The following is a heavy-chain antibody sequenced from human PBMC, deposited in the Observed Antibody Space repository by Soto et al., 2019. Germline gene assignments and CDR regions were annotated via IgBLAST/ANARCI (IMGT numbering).Heavy chain of an antibody. Sequence: ASVKPSCXDSGYTYTSYDINWVRQATGQGLEWMGWMNPNSGNTGYAQKFQGRVTMTRNTSISTAYMELSSLRSEDTAVCYCARGLQYYGSGSSDYWGQGTLVTVSS. D-gene: IGHD3-10*01. CDR1: GYTYTSYD. J-gene: IGHJ4*02. CDR2: MNPNSGNT. CDR3: ARGLQYYGSGSSDY. V-gene: IGHV1-8*01.